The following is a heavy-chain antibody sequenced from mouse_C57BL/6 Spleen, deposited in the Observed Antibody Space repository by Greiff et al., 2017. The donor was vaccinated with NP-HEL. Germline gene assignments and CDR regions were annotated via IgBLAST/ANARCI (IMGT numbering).Heavy chain of an antibody. CDR1: GYTFTSYW. Sequence: VQLQQPGAELVRPGSSVKLSCKASGYTFTSYWMHWVKQRPIQGLEWIGNIDPSDSETHYNQKFKDKATLTVDKSSSTAYMQLSSLTSEDSAVYYCARSLDYYGSSYGGYFDYWGQGTTLTVSS. CDR3: ARSLDYYGSSYGGYFDY. J-gene: IGHJ2*01. CDR2: IDPSDSET. D-gene: IGHD1-1*01. V-gene: IGHV1-52*01.